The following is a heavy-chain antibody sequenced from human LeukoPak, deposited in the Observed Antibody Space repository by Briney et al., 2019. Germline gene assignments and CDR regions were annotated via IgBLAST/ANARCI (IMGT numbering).Heavy chain of an antibody. CDR2: ISGSGVST. Sequence: GGSLRVSCAASGFTFSSYAMSWVRQAPGKGLEWVSAISGSGVSTYYADSVKGRFTISRDYSKNTLYLQMDSLRAEDTAVYYCAKDLCCSSNSCYLFDYWGQGTLVTVSS. D-gene: IGHD2-2*01. V-gene: IGHV3-23*01. CDR1: GFTFSSYA. CDR3: AKDLCCSSNSCYLFDY. J-gene: IGHJ4*02.